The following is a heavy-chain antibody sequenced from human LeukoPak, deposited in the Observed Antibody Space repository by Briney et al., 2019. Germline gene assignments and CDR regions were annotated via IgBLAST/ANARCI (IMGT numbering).Heavy chain of an antibody. Sequence: ASVKVSCKASGYTFTGYYMHWVRQAPGQGLEWMGWINSNSGGTNYAQKFQGRVTMTRDTSISTAYMELSRLGSDDTAVYYCAGIAVDNTYYYYGMDVWGQGTTVTVSS. CDR1: GYTFTGYY. V-gene: IGHV1-2*02. CDR2: INSNSGGT. J-gene: IGHJ6*02. D-gene: IGHD6-19*01. CDR3: AGIAVDNTYYYYGMDV.